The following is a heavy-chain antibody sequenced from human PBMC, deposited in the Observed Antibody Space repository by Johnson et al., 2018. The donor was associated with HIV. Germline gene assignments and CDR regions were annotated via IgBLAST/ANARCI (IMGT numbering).Heavy chain of an antibody. CDR1: GFTFSSYD. D-gene: IGHD1-26*01. Sequence: VQLVESGGGLVQPGGSLRLSCAASGFTFSSYDMHWVRQATGKGLEWVSAIGTAGDTYYPGSVKGRFTISIENAKNSLYLQMNSLRAGDTAVYYCARSRERGDAFDIWGQGTMVTVSS. J-gene: IGHJ3*02. CDR2: IGTAGDT. CDR3: ARSRERGDAFDI. V-gene: IGHV3-13*01.